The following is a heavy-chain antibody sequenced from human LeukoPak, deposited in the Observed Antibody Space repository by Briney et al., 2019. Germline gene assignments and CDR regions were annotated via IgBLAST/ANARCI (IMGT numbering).Heavy chain of an antibody. CDR2: INPNSGGT. CDR1: GYTFTSYD. Sequence: ASVKVSCKASGYTFTSYDINWVRQAPGQGLEWMGWINPNSGGTNYAQKFQGRVTMTRDTSISTAYMELSRLRSDDTAVYYCARADYGGNSVGWFDPWGQGTLVTVSS. J-gene: IGHJ5*02. CDR3: ARADYGGNSVGWFDP. V-gene: IGHV1-2*02. D-gene: IGHD4-23*01.